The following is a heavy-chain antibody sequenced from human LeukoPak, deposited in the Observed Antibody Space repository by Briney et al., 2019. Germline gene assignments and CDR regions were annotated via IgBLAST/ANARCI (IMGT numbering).Heavy chain of an antibody. Sequence: SETLSLTCTVSGYSISSGYYWGWIRQPPGKGLEWIGSIYHSGSTYYNPSLKSRVTISLDTSRNQFSLKLTSVTAADTAVYYCAKSNGYGLVDIWGQGTMVTVSS. J-gene: IGHJ3*02. V-gene: IGHV4-38-2*02. CDR2: IYHSGST. CDR3: AKSNGYGLVDI. CDR1: GYSISSGYY. D-gene: IGHD3-10*01.